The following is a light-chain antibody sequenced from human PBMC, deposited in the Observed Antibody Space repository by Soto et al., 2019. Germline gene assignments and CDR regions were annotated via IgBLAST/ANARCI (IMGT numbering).Light chain of an antibody. CDR2: DAS. V-gene: IGKV3-11*01. Sequence: EILLTQSPATLSLSPGERATLSCRASQSVSSYLAWYQQKPGQAPRLLIYDASNRATGIPARFSGSRSGTDFTLTISSLEPEDFAVYYCQLRSNWLFTFGPGTKVDIK. CDR3: QLRSNWLFT. J-gene: IGKJ3*01. CDR1: QSVSSY.